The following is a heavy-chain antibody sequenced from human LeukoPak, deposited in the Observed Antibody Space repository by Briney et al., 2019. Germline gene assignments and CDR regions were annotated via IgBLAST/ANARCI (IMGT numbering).Heavy chain of an antibody. CDR3: ARDVPIVGATLWRFDY. CDR1: GGTFSSYA. Sequence: SVKVSCKASGGTFSSYAISWVRQAPGQGLEWMGGIIPIFGTANYAQKFQGRVTITADESTSTAYMELSSLRSEDTAVYYCARDVPIVGATLWRFDYWGQGTLVTVSS. D-gene: IGHD1-26*01. J-gene: IGHJ4*02. V-gene: IGHV1-69*13. CDR2: IIPIFGTA.